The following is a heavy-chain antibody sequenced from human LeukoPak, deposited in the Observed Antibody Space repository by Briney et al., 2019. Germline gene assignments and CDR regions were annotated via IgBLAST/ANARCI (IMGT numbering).Heavy chain of an antibody. V-gene: IGHV4-31*03. CDR2: IYYSGST. D-gene: IGHD1-26*01. Sequence: SQTLSLTCTVSGGSISSGGYYWSWIRQHPGKGLEWIGYIYYSGSTYYNPSLKSRVTISVDTSMNQFSLKLSSVTAADTAVYYCARVKPGELEPDYFDYWGQGTLVTVSS. J-gene: IGHJ4*02. CDR3: ARVKPGELEPDYFDY. CDR1: GGSISSGGYY.